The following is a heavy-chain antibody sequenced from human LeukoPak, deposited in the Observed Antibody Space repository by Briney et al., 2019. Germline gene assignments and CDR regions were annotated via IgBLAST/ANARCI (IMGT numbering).Heavy chain of an antibody. J-gene: IGHJ4*02. CDR1: GFTFSSYW. D-gene: IGHD1-26*01. CDR3: ARVVGGSYNPTFDY. V-gene: IGHV3-7*01. Sequence: GGSLRLSCAASGFTFSSYWMSWARQAPGKGLEWVANIKQDGSEKYYVDSVKGRFTISRDNAKNSLYLQMNSLRAEDTAVYYCARVVGGSYNPTFDYWGQGTLVTVSS. CDR2: IKQDGSEK.